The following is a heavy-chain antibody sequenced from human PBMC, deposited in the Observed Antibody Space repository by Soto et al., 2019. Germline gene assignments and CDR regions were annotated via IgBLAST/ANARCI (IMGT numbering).Heavy chain of an antibody. D-gene: IGHD1-20*01. CDR1: GYSFTNYY. CDR3: ARGEDSRCNFHYFDY. V-gene: IGHV1-2*02. Sequence: QVQVVQSGAEVKKPGASVKVSCKASGYSFTNYYIHWVRQAPGQGLEWMGGINPNSGGTDYAQKFQGRVTMTRDTSISTAYMELNRLTSDDTAVYYCARGEDSRCNFHYFDYWGQGTLVTVSS. CDR2: INPNSGGT. J-gene: IGHJ4*02.